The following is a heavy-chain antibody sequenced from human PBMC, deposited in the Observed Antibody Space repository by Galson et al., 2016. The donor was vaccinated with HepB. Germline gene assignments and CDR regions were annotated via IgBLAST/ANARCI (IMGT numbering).Heavy chain of an antibody. V-gene: IGHV3-11*01. CDR3: ATGYDYIWGTDRYTGYFEN. J-gene: IGHJ4*02. D-gene: IGHD3-16*02. Sequence: SLRLSCAASGFTFSDYYMTWIRQPPGKGLEWVSYISSRYSQSGTIMRYGESVEGRFTTVRDDATNSVYLQMSDLRVEDTAVYYCATGYDYIWGTDRYTGYFENWGQGILVSVSS. CDR2: ISSRYSQSGTIM. CDR1: GFTFSDYY.